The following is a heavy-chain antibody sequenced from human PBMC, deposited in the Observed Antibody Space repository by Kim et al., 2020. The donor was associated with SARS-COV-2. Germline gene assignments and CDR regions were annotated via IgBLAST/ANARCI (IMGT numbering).Heavy chain of an antibody. V-gene: IGHV4-39*01. J-gene: IGHJ4*02. Sequence: SRKSRVTISVDTSKNQFSLKLSSVTAADTAVYYCARHAPLGGQWLVHFDYWGQGTLVTVSS. D-gene: IGHD6-19*01. CDR3: ARHAPLGGQWLVHFDY.